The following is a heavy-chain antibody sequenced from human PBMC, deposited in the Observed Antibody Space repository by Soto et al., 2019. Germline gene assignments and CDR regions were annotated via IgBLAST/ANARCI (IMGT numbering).Heavy chain of an antibody. CDR2: IYYSGSI. D-gene: IGHD2-2*01. V-gene: IGHV4-30-4*01. CDR3: ARETASYCISTSCYAGEHYWYFDL. CDR1: GGSISSGDYY. J-gene: IGHJ2*01. Sequence: QVQLQESGPGLVKPSQTLPLTCTVSGGSISSGDYYWSWIRQPPGKGLEWIGYIYYSGSIYYNPSLKSRVTISVDTSKNQFSLKLSSVTAADTAVYYCARETASYCISTSCYAGEHYWYFDLWGRGTLVTVSS.